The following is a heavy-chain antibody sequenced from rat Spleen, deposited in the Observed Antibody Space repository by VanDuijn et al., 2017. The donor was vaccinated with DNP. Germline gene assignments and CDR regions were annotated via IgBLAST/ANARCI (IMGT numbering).Heavy chain of an antibody. CDR1: GFSLTNYG. D-gene: IGHD1-6*01. CDR3: TRSMYTTDYYYVVFDY. CDR2: IWGHGNT. J-gene: IGHJ2*01. Sequence: QVQLRESGPVLVQASETLSLTCTVSGFSLTNYGVIWVRQSPGKGLEWLGIIWGHGNTDYNSALKSRLSISRDTSKSQVFLKVKSLKTEDTGIYYCTRSMYTTDYYYVVFDYWGQGVMVTVSS. V-gene: IGHV2S75*01.